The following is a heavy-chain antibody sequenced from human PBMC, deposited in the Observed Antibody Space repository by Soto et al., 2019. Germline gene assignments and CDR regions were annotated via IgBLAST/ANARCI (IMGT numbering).Heavy chain of an antibody. CDR3: ARVRGTYYDILTGPNWFDP. D-gene: IGHD3-9*01. CDR2: IYHSGST. CDR1: GCSISSGYY. J-gene: IGHJ5*02. V-gene: IGHV4-38-2*01. Sequence: SETLSLTCAVSGCSISSGYYWGWIRQPPGKGLEWIGSIYHSGSTYYNPSLKSRVTISVDTSKNQFSLKLSSVTAADTAVYYCARVRGTYYDILTGPNWFDPWGQGTLVT.